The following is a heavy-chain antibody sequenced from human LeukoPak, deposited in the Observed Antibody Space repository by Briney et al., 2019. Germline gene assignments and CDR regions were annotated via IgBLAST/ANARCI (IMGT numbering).Heavy chain of an antibody. V-gene: IGHV3-23*01. CDR2: ISGSGGST. D-gene: IGHD4-17*01. J-gene: IGHJ4*02. CDR3: ATSKGGDYAFDY. CDR1: GFTFSSYA. Sequence: GGSLRLSCAASGFTFSSYAMSWVRQAPGKGLEWVSAISGSGGSTYYADSVKGRFTISRDNSKNTLYLQMNSLRAEDTAVYYCATSKGGDYAFDYWGQGTLVTVSS.